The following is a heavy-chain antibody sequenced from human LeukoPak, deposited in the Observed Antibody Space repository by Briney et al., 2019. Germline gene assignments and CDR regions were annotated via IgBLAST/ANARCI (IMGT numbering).Heavy chain of an antibody. CDR1: GYTLSKLS. V-gene: IGHV1-24*01. CDR3: ATVDERYLTQQVDYNGMDV. D-gene: IGHD6-13*01. CDR2: FDPEDGET. Sequence: ASVKVSCKAPGYTLSKLSIHWVRQPSGKGLEWMGAFDPEDGETIYAQNFQGRVTMTEDTSTDTAYMELNSLRYEDTAVYYCATVDERYLTQQVDYNGMDVWGQGTTVTVSS. J-gene: IGHJ6*02.